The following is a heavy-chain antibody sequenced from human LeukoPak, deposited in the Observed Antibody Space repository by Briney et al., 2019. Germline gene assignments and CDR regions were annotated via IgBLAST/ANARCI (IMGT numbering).Heavy chain of an antibody. J-gene: IGHJ4*02. CDR2: INHSGST. CDR1: GGSFSGYY. D-gene: IGHD6-19*01. V-gene: IGHV4-34*01. Sequence: SETLSLTCAVYGGSFSGYYWGWIRQPPGKGLEWIGEINHSGSTNYNPSLKSRVTISVDTSKNQFSLKLSSVTAADTAVYYCARGRGRSAVAGSLYYFDYWGQGTLVTVSS. CDR3: ARGRGRSAVAGSLYYFDY.